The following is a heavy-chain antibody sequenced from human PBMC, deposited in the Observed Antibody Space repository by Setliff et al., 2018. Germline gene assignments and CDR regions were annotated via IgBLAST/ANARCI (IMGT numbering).Heavy chain of an antibody. CDR2: ISAYNGNT. CDR1: GYTFTSYG. Sequence: ASVKVSCKASGYTFTSYGISWVRQAPGQGLEWMGWISAYNGNTNYAQKLQGRVTMTTDTSTSTAYMELSSLRSEDTAVYYCARVPLMIAIRHAFDIWGQGTMVTVSS. J-gene: IGHJ3*02. CDR3: ARVPLMIAIRHAFDI. V-gene: IGHV1-18*01. D-gene: IGHD2-21*01.